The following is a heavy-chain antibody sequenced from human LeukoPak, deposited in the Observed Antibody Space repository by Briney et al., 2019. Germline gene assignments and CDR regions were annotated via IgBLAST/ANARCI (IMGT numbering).Heavy chain of an antibody. CDR1: GFTFDDYA. CDR2: ISWNGGNI. D-gene: IGHD6-19*01. CDR3: AKGGIAVAGTWFDP. J-gene: IGHJ5*02. Sequence: GGSLRLSCAASGFTFDDYAMHWLRQAPGKGLEWVSGISWNGGNIGYADSVKGRFIISRDNARNYLYLQMNSLRAEDMALYYCAKGGIAVAGTWFDPWRQGTLVTVSS. V-gene: IGHV3-9*03.